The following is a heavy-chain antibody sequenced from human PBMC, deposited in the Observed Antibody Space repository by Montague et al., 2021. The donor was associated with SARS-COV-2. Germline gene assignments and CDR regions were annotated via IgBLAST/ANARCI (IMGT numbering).Heavy chain of an antibody. CDR2: MYYSGST. J-gene: IGHJ4*02. CDR1: GGSISSYY. CDR3: ARDFDY. Sequence: ETLSLTCTVSGGSISSYYWSWIRQPPGKGLEWIGYMYYSGSTNYNPSLKSRVALSVDTSKNQFSLKLSSVTAADTAVYYCARDFDYWGQGTLVTVSS. V-gene: IGHV4-59*13.